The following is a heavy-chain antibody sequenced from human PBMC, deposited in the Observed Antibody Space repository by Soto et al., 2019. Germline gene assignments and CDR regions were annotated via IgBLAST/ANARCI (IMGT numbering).Heavy chain of an antibody. CDR1: GFSVNSKY. D-gene: IGHD2-15*01. J-gene: IGHJ6*04. Sequence: EVQLGESGGDLVQPGGSLRLSCAASGFSVNSKYMSWVRQAPGKGLEWVSLIQSGGSTYYAGSVKGRFTISRDFSENTLFLQMNSLRVDDTAMYYCTRDDVHCNGVRCYGVPMDVWGKGNTVTVSA. CDR2: IQSGGST. CDR3: TRDDVHCNGVRCYGVPMDV. V-gene: IGHV3-66*01.